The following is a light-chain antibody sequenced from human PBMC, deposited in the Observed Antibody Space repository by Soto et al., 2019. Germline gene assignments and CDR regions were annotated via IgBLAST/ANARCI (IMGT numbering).Light chain of an antibody. J-gene: IGLJ3*02. V-gene: IGLV1-47*01. CDR3: ATWDASLSGWV. Sequence: SVVSQPPSASRTPGQRVTVSCSGRSSNIGRNFVYWYQQFPGAAPKLLIFKNDQRPSGVPDRFSGSKSGTSASLAISGLRSEDEADYYCATWDASLSGWVFGGGTKLTVL. CDR2: KND. CDR1: SSNIGRNF.